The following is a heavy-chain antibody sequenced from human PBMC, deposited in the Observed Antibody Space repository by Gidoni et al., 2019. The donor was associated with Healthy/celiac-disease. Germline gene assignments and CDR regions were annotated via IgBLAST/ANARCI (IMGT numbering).Heavy chain of an antibody. CDR1: GVSISSSSYY. CDR3: AREGGVGVVNPAD. Sequence: QLQLQESGPGLVQPSEPLSLTCTVSGVSISSSSYYWGWIRQPPGKGLEWIGSLYYSGSTYYNPSLKSRVTIAVDTSKNQFSRKLSSGTAADTAVYYCAREGGVGVVNPADWGQGTLVTVSS. J-gene: IGHJ4*02. D-gene: IGHD2-15*01. V-gene: IGHV4-39*02. CDR2: LYYSGST.